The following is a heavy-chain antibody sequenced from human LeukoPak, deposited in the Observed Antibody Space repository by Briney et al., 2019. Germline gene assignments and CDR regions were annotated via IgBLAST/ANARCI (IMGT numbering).Heavy chain of an antibody. Sequence: SETLSLTCAVYGVSFSGYYWSWIRQPPGKGLEWIGEINHSGSTNYNPSLKSRVTISVDTSKNQFSLKLSSVTAADTAVYYCAREGGYNSFDYWGQGTLVTVSS. CDR2: INHSGST. CDR3: AREGGYNSFDY. J-gene: IGHJ4*02. D-gene: IGHD5-24*01. CDR1: GVSFSGYY. V-gene: IGHV4-34*01.